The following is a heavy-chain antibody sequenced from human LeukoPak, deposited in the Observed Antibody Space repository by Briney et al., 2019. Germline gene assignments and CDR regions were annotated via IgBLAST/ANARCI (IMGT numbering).Heavy chain of an antibody. CDR3: ARGGRSSSWYETGFDY. J-gene: IGHJ4*02. CDR2: IYYSGST. V-gene: IGHV4-59*01. D-gene: IGHD6-13*01. Sequence: SETLSLTCTVSGGSISSYYWSWTRQPPGKGLEWIGYIYYSGSTNYNPSLKSRVTISVDTSKNQFSLKLSSVTAADTAVYYCARGGRSSSWYETGFDYWGQGTLVTVSS. CDR1: GGSISSYY.